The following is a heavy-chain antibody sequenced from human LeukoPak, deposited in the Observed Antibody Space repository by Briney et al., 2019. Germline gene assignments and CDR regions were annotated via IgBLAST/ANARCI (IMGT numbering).Heavy chain of an antibody. CDR3: ARDFSTGWFDP. CDR1: GYTFTDYY. V-gene: IGHV1-2*02. J-gene: IGHJ5*02. CDR2: ISPNSGGT. Sequence: ASVKVSCKASGYTFTDYYMHWVRQAAGQGLEWMGWISPNSGGTDYAKKFQGRVTMTRDSSISTVYMELSRLTSDDTAVYYCARDFSTGWFDPWGQGTLVTVSS.